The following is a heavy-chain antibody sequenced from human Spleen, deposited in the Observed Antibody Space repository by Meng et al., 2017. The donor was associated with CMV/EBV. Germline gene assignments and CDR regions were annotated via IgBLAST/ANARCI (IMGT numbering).Heavy chain of an antibody. CDR2: ISPSGSTR. V-gene: IGHV3-11*01. Sequence: GESLKISCAASGFTFSDYYMSWIRQAPGQGLEWVSHISPSGSTRYYADSVKGRFTISRDNADNSLYLQMSSLRAEDTATYYCARAIRFLEIPGPYWGQGTLVTVSS. CDR3: ARAIRFLEIPGPY. J-gene: IGHJ4*02. D-gene: IGHD3-3*01. CDR1: GFTFSDYY.